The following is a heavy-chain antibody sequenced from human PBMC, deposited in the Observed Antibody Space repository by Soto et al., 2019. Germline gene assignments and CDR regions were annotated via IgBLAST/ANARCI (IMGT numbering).Heavy chain of an antibody. CDR1: GFTFSSYS. D-gene: IGHD2-2*01. Sequence: GGSLRLSCAASGFTFSSYSMNWVRQAPGKGLEWVSSISSSGSYIYYADSVKGRFTISRDNAKNSLYLQMNSLRAEDTAVYYCTRSFVLVPAAIDDYYGMDVWGKGTTVTVSS. J-gene: IGHJ6*04. CDR2: ISSSGSYI. V-gene: IGHV3-21*01. CDR3: TRSFVLVPAAIDDYYGMDV.